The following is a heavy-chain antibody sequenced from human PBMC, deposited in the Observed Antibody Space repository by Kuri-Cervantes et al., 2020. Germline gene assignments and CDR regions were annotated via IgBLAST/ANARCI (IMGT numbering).Heavy chain of an antibody. Sequence: SVKVSCKASGGTFSRYTISWVRQAPGQGLEWMGRIIPILGIANYAQKFQGRATITADKSTSTAYMELSSLRSEDTAVYYCARDLGGSYYYASDVWGQGTTVTVSS. CDR2: IIPILGIA. J-gene: IGHJ6*02. D-gene: IGHD3-10*01. V-gene: IGHV1-69*04. CDR1: GGTFSRYT. CDR3: ARDLGGSYYYASDV.